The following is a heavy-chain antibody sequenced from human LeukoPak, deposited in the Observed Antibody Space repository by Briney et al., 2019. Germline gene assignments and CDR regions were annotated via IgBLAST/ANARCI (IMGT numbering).Heavy chain of an antibody. J-gene: IGHJ2*01. CDR1: GYIFTNYY. CDR3: ARDHGSAYYRAPRH. V-gene: IGHV1-46*01. Sequence: ASVEVSCKASGYIFTNYYMHWVRQAPGQGLEWMGTINPSGGSTTYAQKFQGRVTMTRDTSTSTVYMELSSLRSEDTAVYYCARDHGSAYYRAPRHWGRGTLVTVSS. CDR2: INPSGGST. D-gene: IGHD3-10*01.